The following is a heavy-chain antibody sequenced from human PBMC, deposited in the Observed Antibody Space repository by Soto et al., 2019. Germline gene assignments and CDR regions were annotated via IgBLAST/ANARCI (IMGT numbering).Heavy chain of an antibody. Sequence: PGGSLRLSCAASGFTFSSYAMSWVRQAPGKGLEWVSAISGSGGSTYYADYVKGRFTISRDNSKNTLYLQMNSLRAEDTAVYYCAKEPEDIVVVPAADGMDVWGQGTTVTVSS. D-gene: IGHD2-2*01. J-gene: IGHJ6*02. CDR2: ISGSGGST. CDR3: AKEPEDIVVVPAADGMDV. CDR1: GFTFSSYA. V-gene: IGHV3-23*01.